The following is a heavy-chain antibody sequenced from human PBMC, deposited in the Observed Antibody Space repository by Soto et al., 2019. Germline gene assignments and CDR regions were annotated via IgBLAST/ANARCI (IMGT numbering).Heavy chain of an antibody. CDR3: AKDLRPWTGAYYDFWSGYYSDPWFDP. CDR1: GFTFSSYS. V-gene: IGHV3-48*01. D-gene: IGHD3-3*01. CDR2: ISSSSSTI. Sequence: GGSLRLSCAASGFTFSSYSMNWVRQAPGKGLEWVSYISSSSSTIYYADSVKGRFTISRDNSKNTLYLQMNSLRAEEKAVYYCAKDLRPWTGAYYDFWSGYYSDPWFDPWGQGTLVTVSS. J-gene: IGHJ5*02.